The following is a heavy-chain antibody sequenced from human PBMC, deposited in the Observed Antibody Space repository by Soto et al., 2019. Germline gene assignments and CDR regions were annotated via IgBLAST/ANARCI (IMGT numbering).Heavy chain of an antibody. CDR3: AGEMGLGGSNNLNWFDP. V-gene: IGHV4-61*01. Sequence: PSETLSLTCTVSGGSVSSGSYYWSWIRQPPGKGLEWIGYIYYSGSTTYNPSLKSRITISVDTSKNQFSLNLSSVTAADTAVYYCAGEMGLGGSNNLNWFDPWGQGTLVTVSS. D-gene: IGHD3-16*01. CDR1: GGSVSSGSYY. J-gene: IGHJ5*02. CDR2: IYYSGST.